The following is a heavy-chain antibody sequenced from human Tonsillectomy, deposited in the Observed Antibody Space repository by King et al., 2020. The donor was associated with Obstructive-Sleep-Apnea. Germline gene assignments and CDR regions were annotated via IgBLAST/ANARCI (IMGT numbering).Heavy chain of an antibody. CDR1: AYSISSGYY. V-gene: IGHV4-38-2*02. CDR3: ARADLDTAMITFDY. D-gene: IGHD5-18*01. J-gene: IGHJ4*02. Sequence: VQLQESGPGLVKPSETLSLTCTVAAYSISSGYYWGWIRQPPGKGLEGIGSIYHSGRTYYSPSLKSRITLSVDTSKNQFSLELNSVTAADTAVYYCARADLDTAMITFDYWGQGTLVTVSS. CDR2: IYHSGRT.